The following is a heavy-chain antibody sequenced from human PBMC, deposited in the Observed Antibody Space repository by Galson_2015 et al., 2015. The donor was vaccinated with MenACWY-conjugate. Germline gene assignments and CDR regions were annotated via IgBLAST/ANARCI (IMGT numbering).Heavy chain of an antibody. CDR1: GGSISSYH. Sequence: TLSLTCAVSGGSISSYHWSWIRQPPGKGLEWIGYIYYTGSANYNPSLKSRVTISVDTSKNQFSLKLSSVTAADTAVYFCARAPYGSQTNNYYMDVWGKGTTVTVSS. CDR2: IYYTGSA. J-gene: IGHJ6*03. V-gene: IGHV4-59*01. D-gene: IGHD3-10*01. CDR3: ARAPYGSQTNNYYMDV.